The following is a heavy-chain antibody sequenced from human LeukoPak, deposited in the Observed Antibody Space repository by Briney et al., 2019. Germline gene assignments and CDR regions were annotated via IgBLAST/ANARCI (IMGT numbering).Heavy chain of an antibody. CDR3: SRESGPFCPFGY. V-gene: IGHV4/OR15-8*02. CDR2: ISLAGQT. Sequence: SETLSLTCGMSGGSISGTNWWSWVRQPPGQGLEWIGEISLAGQTNYNPSLNGRVTMSLDKSSNQLSLHLTSVTAADTATYFCSRESGPFCPFGYWGQGTLVIVSS. CDR1: GGSISGTNW. J-gene: IGHJ4*02. D-gene: IGHD1-26*01.